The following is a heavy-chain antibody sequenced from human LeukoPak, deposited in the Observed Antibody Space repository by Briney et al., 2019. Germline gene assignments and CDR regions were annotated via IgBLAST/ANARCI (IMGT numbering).Heavy chain of an antibody. CDR1: GGSFSGYY. D-gene: IGHD3-10*01. V-gene: IGHV4-34*01. J-gene: IGHJ4*02. CDR2: INHSGST. CDR3: ARAPYYYGSGSVDY. Sequence: SETLSLTCAVYGGSFSGYYWSWIRQPPGKGLEWIGEINHSGSTSYNPSLKSRVTISVDTSKNQFSLKLSSVTAADTAAYYCARAPYYYGSGSVDYWGQGTLVTVSS.